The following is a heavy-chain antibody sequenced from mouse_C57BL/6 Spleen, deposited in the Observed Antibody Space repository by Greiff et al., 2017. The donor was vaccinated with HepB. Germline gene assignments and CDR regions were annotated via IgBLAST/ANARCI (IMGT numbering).Heavy chain of an antibody. CDR3: ARGDYCSSPHWYFDV. CDR1: GYTFTSYW. Sequence: QVQLKQPGAELVKPGASVKLSCKASGYTFTSYWMHWVKQRPGRGLEWIGRIDPNSGGTKYNEKFKSKATLTVDKPSSTAYMQLSSLTSEDSAVYYCARGDYCSSPHWYFDVWGTGTTVTVSS. D-gene: IGHD1-1*01. CDR2: IDPNSGGT. J-gene: IGHJ1*03. V-gene: IGHV1-72*01.